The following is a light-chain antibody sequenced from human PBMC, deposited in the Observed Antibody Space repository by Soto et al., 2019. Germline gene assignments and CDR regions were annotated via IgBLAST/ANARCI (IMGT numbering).Light chain of an antibody. CDR2: DAS. J-gene: IGKJ4*01. V-gene: IGKV3-20*01. Sequence: EIVMTLSPATLCVCPGEKGALSCRASQSISSNLAWYQQKPGQAPRLVIYDASSRATGIPDRFSGGGSGTDFTLTISRLEPEDFAVYYCQQFSSYPLTFGGGTKVDIK. CDR1: QSISSN. CDR3: QQFSSYPLT.